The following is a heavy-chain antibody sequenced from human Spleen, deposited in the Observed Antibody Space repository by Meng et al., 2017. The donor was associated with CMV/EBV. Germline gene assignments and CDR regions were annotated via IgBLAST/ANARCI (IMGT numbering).Heavy chain of an antibody. V-gene: IGHV3-20*04. Sequence: GESLKISCAASGFTFDDYGMSWVRQAPGKGLEWVSGINWNGGSTGYADSVKGRFTISRDNAKNSLYLQMNSLRAEDTALYYCARQNRITIFGVVHYGMDVWGQGTTVTVS. CDR3: ARQNRITIFGVVHYGMDV. CDR2: INWNGGST. CDR1: GFTFDDYG. J-gene: IGHJ6*02. D-gene: IGHD3-3*01.